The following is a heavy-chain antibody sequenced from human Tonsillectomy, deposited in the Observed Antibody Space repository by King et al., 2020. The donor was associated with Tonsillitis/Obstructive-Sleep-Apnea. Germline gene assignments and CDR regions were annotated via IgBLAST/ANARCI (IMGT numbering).Heavy chain of an antibody. J-gene: IGHJ6*02. CDR2: ISYDGSNK. Sequence: VQLVEFGGGVVQPGRSLRLSCAASGFTFSSYGMHWVRQAPGKGLEWVAVISYDGSNKYYADSVKGRFTISRDNSKNTLYLQMNSLRAEDTAVYYCAKLIPNEYYDFLSGSRGVYGMDVWGQGTTVTVSS. D-gene: IGHD3-3*01. CDR1: GFTFSSYG. CDR3: AKLIPNEYYDFLSGSRGVYGMDV. V-gene: IGHV3-30*18.